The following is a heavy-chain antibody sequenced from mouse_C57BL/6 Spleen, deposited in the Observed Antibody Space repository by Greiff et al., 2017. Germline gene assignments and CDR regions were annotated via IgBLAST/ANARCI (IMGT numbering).Heavy chain of an antibody. V-gene: IGHV5-17*01. D-gene: IGHD2-4*01. J-gene: IGHJ3*01. CDR1: GFTFSDYG. CDR3: ARGDDYGWFAY. CDR2: ISSGSSTI. Sequence: EVQRVESGGGLVKPGGSLKLSCAASGFTFSDYGMHWVRQAPEKGLEWVAYISSGSSTIYYADTVKGRFTISRDNATNTLFLQMTSLRSEDTAMXYCARGDDYGWFAYWGQGTLVTVSA.